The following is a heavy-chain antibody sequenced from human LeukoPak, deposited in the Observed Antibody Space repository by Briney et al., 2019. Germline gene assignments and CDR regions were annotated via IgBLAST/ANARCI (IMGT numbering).Heavy chain of an antibody. V-gene: IGHV3-74*01. CDR1: GFTFSNYW. D-gene: IGHD1-14*01. CDR2: IYTDGSST. J-gene: IGHJ4*02. CDR3: ARGASNRFDY. Sequence: PGGSLRLSCAASGFTFSNYWMHWVRQAPGKGLVWVSRIYTDGSSTNYADSVKGRFTISRDNAKNTLYLQMNSLRGEATAVYYCARGASNRFDYWGQGTLVTVSS.